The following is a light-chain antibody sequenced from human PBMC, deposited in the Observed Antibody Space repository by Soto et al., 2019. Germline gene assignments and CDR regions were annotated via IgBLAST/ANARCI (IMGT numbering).Light chain of an antibody. CDR2: DAS. Sequence: EIVMTQSPATLSVSPGERATLSCSASQSVSSNLAWYQQKPGQAPRLLIYDASTRATGIPARFSGRGSGTEFALTISSLQSEDFAVYYCQQYNNWPPGTVGPGTKVDIK. V-gene: IGKV3-15*01. J-gene: IGKJ3*01. CDR3: QQYNNWPPGT. CDR1: QSVSSN.